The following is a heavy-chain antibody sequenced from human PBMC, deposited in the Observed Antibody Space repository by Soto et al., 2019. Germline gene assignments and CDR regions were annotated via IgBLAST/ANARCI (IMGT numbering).Heavy chain of an antibody. CDR1: GFTFDDYA. Sequence: GGSLRLSCAACGFTFDDYAMHWVRQVPGKGLEWVSGINWNSGSIGYADSVKGRFDISRDNAKNSLHLQMNSLRAEDTAFYYCVKDESINWYSGHFRHWGQGTLVTVSS. CDR3: VKDESINWYSGHFRH. CDR2: INWNSGSI. V-gene: IGHV3-9*01. J-gene: IGHJ1*01. D-gene: IGHD6-13*01.